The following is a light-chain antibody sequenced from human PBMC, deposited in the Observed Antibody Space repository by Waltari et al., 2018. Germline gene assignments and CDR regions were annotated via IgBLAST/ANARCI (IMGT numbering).Light chain of an antibody. Sequence: QSALTQSASVSGSPGQSITISCTGTSSDVGTYNYVSWYRQHPGKAPQLLIYDVDKRPSGVSFRFPGSKSGNTASLTISGIQAEDEAAYYCSSYSTTNTVLFGGGTEVTLL. CDR1: SSDVGTYNY. CDR2: DVD. J-gene: IGLJ2*01. V-gene: IGLV2-14*03. CDR3: SSYSTTNTVL.